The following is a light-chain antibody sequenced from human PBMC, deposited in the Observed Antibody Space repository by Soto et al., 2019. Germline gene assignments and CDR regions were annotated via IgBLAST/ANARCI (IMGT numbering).Light chain of an antibody. J-gene: IGKJ4*01. V-gene: IGKV3-15*01. Sequence: EILLTQSPATLTVSPGERAPLSCRASQSAGTNLAWYQQEPGQAPRLLIHGAFTRATGIPARFSGSGSGTEFTLTISSLQSEDFAVYYCQQRSDWPLTFGGGTKVDIK. CDR3: QQRSDWPLT. CDR1: QSAGTN. CDR2: GAF.